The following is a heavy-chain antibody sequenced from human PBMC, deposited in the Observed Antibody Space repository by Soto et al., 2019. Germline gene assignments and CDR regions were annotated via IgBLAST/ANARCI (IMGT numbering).Heavy chain of an antibody. Sequence: LSKPLALRCTFSGDSVLSGAHYWTWIRQRPGKGLEWIGKIFFSGDTHYNPALKSRLFFSIDTSKNQFSLQLNSVTPEDTAVYYCARDICRSTSCYTRFNWSDTSGQGPMVIVSS. CDR3: ARDICRSTSCYTRFNWSDT. J-gene: IGHJ5*02. CDR1: GDSVLSGAHY. V-gene: IGHV4-31*03. CDR2: IFFSGDT. D-gene: IGHD2-2*02.